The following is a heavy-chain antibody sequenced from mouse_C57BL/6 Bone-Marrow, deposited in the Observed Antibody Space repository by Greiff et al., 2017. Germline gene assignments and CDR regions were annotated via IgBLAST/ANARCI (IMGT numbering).Heavy chain of an antibody. CDR1: GFNIKNTY. CDR3: GRGDYYGRSPLYC. CDR2: IDPANGNT. J-gene: IGHJ2*01. D-gene: IGHD1-1*01. Sequence: VQLQQSVAELVRPGASVKLSCTASGFNIKNTYMHWVKQRPEQGLEWIGRIDPANGNTKYAPKFQGKATITADTSSNTAYLQLSSLTSEDTAIYYCGRGDYYGRSPLYCGGQGTTLTVSS. V-gene: IGHV14-3*01.